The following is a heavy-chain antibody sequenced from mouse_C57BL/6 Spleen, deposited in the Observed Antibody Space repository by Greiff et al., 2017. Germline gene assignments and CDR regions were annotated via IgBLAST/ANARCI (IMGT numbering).Heavy chain of an antibody. CDR2: IYPGDGDT. Sequence: QVQLKQSGPELVKPGASVKISCKASGYAFSSSWMNWVKQRPGKGLEWIGRIYPGDGDTNYNGKFKGKATLTADKSSSTAYMQLSSLTSEDSAVYFCARPYYGSSYEGYFDVWGTGTTVTVSS. CDR3: ARPYYGSSYEGYFDV. CDR1: GYAFSSSW. J-gene: IGHJ1*03. V-gene: IGHV1-82*01. D-gene: IGHD1-1*01.